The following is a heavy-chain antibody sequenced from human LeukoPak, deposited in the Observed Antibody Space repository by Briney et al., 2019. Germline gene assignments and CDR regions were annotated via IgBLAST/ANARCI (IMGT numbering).Heavy chain of an antibody. J-gene: IGHJ4*02. CDR1: GFTFSSYV. Sequence: PGGSLRLSCAASGFTFSSYVMHWVRQAPGKGLEWVAVISYDGSNKYYADSVKGRFTISRDNAKNSLYLQMNSLRVEDTAFYYCAKDNRRHYTSGPNPDSLHWGQGALVTVSS. D-gene: IGHD6-19*01. CDR3: AKDNRRHYTSGPNPDSLH. V-gene: IGHV3-30-3*01. CDR2: ISYDGSNK.